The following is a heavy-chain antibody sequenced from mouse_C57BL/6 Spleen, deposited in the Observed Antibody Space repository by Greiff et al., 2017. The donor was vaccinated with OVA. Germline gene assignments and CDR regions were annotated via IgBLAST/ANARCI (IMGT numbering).Heavy chain of an antibody. J-gene: IGHJ2*01. CDR3: AFLTTLGY. Sequence: QVLLLQSGAELMKPGASVKLSCTATGYTFNGYWIEWVKQRPGHGLEWIGEILPGSGSTNYAEKFKGKATFTADTSSNTAYMQLSSLTTEDSAIYYSAFLTTLGYWGQGTTLTVSS. V-gene: IGHV1-9*01. D-gene: IGHD1-1*01. CDR1: GYTFNGYW. CDR2: ILPGSGST.